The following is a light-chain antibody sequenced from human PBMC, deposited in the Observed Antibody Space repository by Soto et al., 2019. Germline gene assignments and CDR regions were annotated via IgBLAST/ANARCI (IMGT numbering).Light chain of an antibody. CDR2: VNSDGSH. V-gene: IGLV4-69*01. CDR3: QTWGTCPWV. J-gene: IGLJ3*02. CDR1: SGHSSYA. Sequence: QSVLTQSPSASASLGASVKLTCTLSSGHSSYAIAWHQQQPEKGPRYLLKVNSDGSHSKGDGIPDRFSGSSSGAERYLTISSLQSEDEAYYYCQTWGTCPWVFGGGTKLTVL.